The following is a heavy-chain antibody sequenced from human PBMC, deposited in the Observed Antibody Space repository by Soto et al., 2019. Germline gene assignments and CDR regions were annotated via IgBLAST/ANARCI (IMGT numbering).Heavy chain of an antibody. CDR2: ISSDGSST. CDR1: GFTLSSYW. V-gene: IGHV3-74*01. CDR3: ARDLFDY. J-gene: IGHJ4*02. Sequence: GGSLRLSCAASGFTLSSYWMHWVRQAPGKGLVWVSHISSDGSSTTYADSVKGRFTISRDNAKNSLYLQMSSLRAEDTAVYYCARDLFDYWGQGTLVTVSS.